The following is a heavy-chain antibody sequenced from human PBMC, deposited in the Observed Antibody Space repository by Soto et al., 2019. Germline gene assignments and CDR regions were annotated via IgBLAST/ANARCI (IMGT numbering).Heavy chain of an antibody. CDR3: AKGDNLGPKTGYAFDT. CDR1: GASVSSNTAS. V-gene: IGHV6-1*01. CDR2: TYFRSKWYN. D-gene: IGHD5-12*01. Sequence: SQTLPLTCAISGASVSSNTASWNWIRQSPSRGLEWLGRTYFRSKWYNDYAVSVKSRIIIHPDKSNNQFSRQLNAVTPEDTAVYFCAKGDNLGPKTGYAFDTWGQGIMVTVSS. J-gene: IGHJ4*02.